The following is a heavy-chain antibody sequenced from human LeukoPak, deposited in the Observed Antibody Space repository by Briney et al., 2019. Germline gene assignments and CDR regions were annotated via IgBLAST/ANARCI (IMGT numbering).Heavy chain of an antibody. CDR1: GGSISSYY. J-gene: IGHJ3*02. CDR3: ARRVLPTDAFDI. V-gene: IGHV4-59*08. D-gene: IGHD2/OR15-2a*01. Sequence: PSETLSLTCTVSGGSISSYYWSWIRQPPGKGLEWIGYIYYSGSTNYNPSLKSRVTISVDTSKNQFSLKLSSMTAADTAVYYCARRVLPTDAFDIWGQGTMVTVSS. CDR2: IYYSGST.